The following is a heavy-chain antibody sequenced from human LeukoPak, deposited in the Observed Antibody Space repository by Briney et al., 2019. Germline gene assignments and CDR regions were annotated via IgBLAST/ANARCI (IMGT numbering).Heavy chain of an antibody. D-gene: IGHD6-6*01. Sequence: PPETLSLTCTVSGGSLSSYYRSWIRQPPGKGLAWIGYIYYSGSTNYNPSLKSRVTVSLDTSKNQFSLKLSSVTATDTAIYYCARRGVAAIFDPWGQGTLVTVSS. CDR1: GGSLSSYY. V-gene: IGHV4-59*08. CDR3: ARRGVAAIFDP. CDR2: IYYSGST. J-gene: IGHJ5*02.